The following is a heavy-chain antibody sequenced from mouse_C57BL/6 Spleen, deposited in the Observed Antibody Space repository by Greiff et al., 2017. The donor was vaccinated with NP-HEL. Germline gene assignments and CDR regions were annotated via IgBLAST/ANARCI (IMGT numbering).Heavy chain of an antibody. D-gene: IGHD4-1*01. V-gene: IGHV1-80*01. Sequence: VKLVESGAELVKPGASVKISCKASGYAFSSYWMNWVKQRPGKGLEWIGQIYPGDGDTNYNGKFKGKATLTADKSSSTAYMQLSSLTSEDSAVYFCARTGTYAMDYWGQGTSVTVSS. CDR3: ARTGTYAMDY. CDR1: GYAFSSYW. CDR2: IYPGDGDT. J-gene: IGHJ4*01.